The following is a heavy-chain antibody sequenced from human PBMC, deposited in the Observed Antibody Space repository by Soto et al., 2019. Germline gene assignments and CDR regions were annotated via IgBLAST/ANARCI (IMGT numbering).Heavy chain of an antibody. D-gene: IGHD3-10*01. V-gene: IGHV3-11*05. CDR3: AKDHNPPYYHGSGPYYGMDV. CDR2: ISSSGTHT. CDR1: GFSFSDSY. J-gene: IGHJ6*02. Sequence: QVQLVESGGGLVKPGGSLRLSCAASGFSFSDSYMSWIRQAPGKGLEWVSYISSSGTHTYYADSVKGRFTISRDNAKDSLYLQINSRRAEDTTVYYCAKDHNPPYYHGSGPYYGMDVWGQGTTVTVSS.